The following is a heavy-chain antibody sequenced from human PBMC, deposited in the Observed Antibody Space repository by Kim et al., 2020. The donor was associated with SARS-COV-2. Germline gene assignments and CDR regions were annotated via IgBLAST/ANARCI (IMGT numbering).Heavy chain of an antibody. CDR3: ARVRGYSYGYVY. CDR2: MNPNSGNT. Sequence: ASVKVSCKASGYTFTSYDINWVRQATGQGLEWMGWMNPNSGNTGYAQKFQGRVTMTRNTSISTAYMELSSLRSEDTAVYYCARVRGYSYGYVYWGQGTLVTVSS. J-gene: IGHJ4*02. V-gene: IGHV1-8*01. D-gene: IGHD5-18*01. CDR1: GYTFTSYD.